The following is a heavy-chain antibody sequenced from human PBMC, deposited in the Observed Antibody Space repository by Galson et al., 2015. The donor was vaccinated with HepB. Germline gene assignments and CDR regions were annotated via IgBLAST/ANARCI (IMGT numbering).Heavy chain of an antibody. CDR3: ARAMGPRDAFDI. Sequence: SLRLSSAASGFTVSSNYMSWVRQAPGKGLEWVSVIYSGGSTYYADSVKGRFTISRDNSKNTLYLQMNSLRAEDTAVYYCARAMGPRDAFDIWGQGTMVTVSS. D-gene: IGHD1-26*01. V-gene: IGHV3-66*01. CDR1: GFTVSSNY. CDR2: IYSGGST. J-gene: IGHJ3*02.